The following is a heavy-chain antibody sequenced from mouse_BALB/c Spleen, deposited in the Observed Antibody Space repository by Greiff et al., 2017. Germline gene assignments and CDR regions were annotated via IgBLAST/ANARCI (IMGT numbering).Heavy chain of an antibody. Sequence: VQLQQSGPELVKPGASVKVSCKASGYAFTSYNMYWVKQSHGKSLEWIGYIDPYNGATSYNQNFKDKASLTVDKSSSTAYMELHSLTSEDSAVYDCAREDYYGSSYGFAYWGQGTLVTVSA. D-gene: IGHD1-1*01. V-gene: IGHV1S135*01. CDR1: GYAFTSYN. CDR2: IDPYNGAT. CDR3: AREDYYGSSYGFAY. J-gene: IGHJ3*01.